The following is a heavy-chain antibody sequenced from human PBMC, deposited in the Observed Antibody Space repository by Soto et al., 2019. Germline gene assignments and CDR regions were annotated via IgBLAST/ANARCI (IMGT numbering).Heavy chain of an antibody. J-gene: IGHJ6*03. CDR1: GGTFSSYT. V-gene: IGHV1-69*02. Sequence: QVQLVQSGAEVKKPGSSVKVSCKASGGTFSSYTISWVRQAPGHGLEWVGRIIPILGIANYAQKSQGRVTITADKSTSTAYMELSSLRSEDTAVYYCARAPVAPTVIYYYMAVWGKGTTVTVSS. D-gene: IGHD4-17*01. CDR3: ARAPVAPTVIYYYMAV. CDR2: IIPILGIA.